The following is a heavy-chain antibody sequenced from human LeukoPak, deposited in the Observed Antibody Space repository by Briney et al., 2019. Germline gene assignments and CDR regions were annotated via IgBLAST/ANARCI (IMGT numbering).Heavy chain of an antibody. D-gene: IGHD6-6*01. V-gene: IGHV4-39*07. CDR2: IYYSGST. J-gene: IGHJ6*03. CDR3: ARDWGVSARPGYMDV. Sequence: SETLSLTCTVSGGSMSSSSYYWGWIRQPPGKGLEWIGSIYYSGSTYYNPSLKSRVTISVETSKNQFSLKLSSVTAADTAVYYCARDWGVSARPGYMDVWGKGTTVTVSS. CDR1: GGSMSSSSYY.